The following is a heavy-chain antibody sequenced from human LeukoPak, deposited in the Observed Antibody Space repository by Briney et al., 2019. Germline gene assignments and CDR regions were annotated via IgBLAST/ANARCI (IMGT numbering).Heavy chain of an antibody. D-gene: IGHD1-1*01. V-gene: IGHV4-59*01. CDR1: GASINNYY. J-gene: IGHJ3*02. CDR2: IFGGVTT. CDR3: LAVSTATRSFDI. Sequence: SETLSLTCTLSGASINNYYRTWIRPSPRKGREWIGWIFGGVTTHYTPPLHGRATISVDTTKTQFCLILTSTTAADTAVYYCLAVSTATRSFDIWGPGTTVSVSS.